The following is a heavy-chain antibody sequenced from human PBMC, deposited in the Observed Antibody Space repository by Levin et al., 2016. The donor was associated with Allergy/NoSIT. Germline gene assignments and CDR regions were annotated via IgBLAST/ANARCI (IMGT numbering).Heavy chain of an antibody. CDR2: INHSGST. CDR1: GGSFSGYY. D-gene: IGHD3-10*01. Sequence: GSLRLSCAVYGGSFSGYYWSWIRQPPGKGLEWIGEINHSGSTNYNPSLKSRVTISVDTSKNQFSLKLSSVTAADTAVYYCAREYYYGSGSYYNQNWFDPWGQGTLVTVSS. CDR3: AREYYYGSGSYYNQNWFDP. V-gene: IGHV4-34*01. J-gene: IGHJ5*02.